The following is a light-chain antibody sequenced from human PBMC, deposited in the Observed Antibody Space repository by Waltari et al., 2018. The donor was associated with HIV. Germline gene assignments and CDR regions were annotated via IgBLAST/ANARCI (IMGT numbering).Light chain of an antibody. V-gene: IGLV2-8*01. Sequence: QSALTQPPSASGSPGQSVTISCPGTSNDVGGYNYVPWYQQHPGKAPKLMIYEVSARPSGVPDRFSGSKSGNTASLTVSGLQAEDEADYYCSTYSGGNNFDVVFGGGTKLTVL. J-gene: IGLJ2*01. CDR3: STYSGGNNFDVV. CDR2: EVS. CDR1: SNDVGGYNY.